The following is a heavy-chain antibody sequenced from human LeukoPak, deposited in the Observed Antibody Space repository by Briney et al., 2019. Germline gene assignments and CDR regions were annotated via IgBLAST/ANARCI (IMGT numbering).Heavy chain of an antibody. CDR2: INHSGST. Sequence: SETLSLTCAVSGYSISSGYYWGWIRQPPGKGLEWIGEINHSGSTNYNPSLKSRVTISVDTSKNQFSLKLSSVTAADTAVYYCARGLKYYYDSSGYYYIYAFDIWGQGTMVTVSS. CDR3: ARGLKYYYDSSGYYYIYAFDI. V-gene: IGHV4-38-2*01. CDR1: GYSISSGYY. J-gene: IGHJ3*02. D-gene: IGHD3-22*01.